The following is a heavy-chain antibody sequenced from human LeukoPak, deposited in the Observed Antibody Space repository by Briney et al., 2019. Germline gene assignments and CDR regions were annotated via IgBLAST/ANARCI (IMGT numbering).Heavy chain of an antibody. CDR1: GGSISSGSYY. D-gene: IGHD5-18*01. CDR3: ARARPDVQLWFYDY. V-gene: IGHV4-61*02. CDR2: IYTSGST. Sequence: PSETLSLTCTVSGGSISSGSYYWSWIRQPAGKGLEWIGRIYTSGSTNYNPSLKSRVTISVDTSKNQFPLKLSSVTAADTAVYYCARARPDVQLWFYDYWGQGTLVTVSS. J-gene: IGHJ4*02.